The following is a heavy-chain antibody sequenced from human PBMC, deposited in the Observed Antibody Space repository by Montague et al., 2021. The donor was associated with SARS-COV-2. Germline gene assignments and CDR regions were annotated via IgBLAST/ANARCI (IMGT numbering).Heavy chain of an antibody. Sequence: SETLSLTCTVSGVSVTDCYWSWIRQPPGKGLEWVGGVLYNKGTNFNPSPKSRVGISVDTSKNQFSLSLTSVTAADTAFYECERAPQYDGLNGSSDFWDQGTLVTVSS. D-gene: IGHD3-9*01. V-gene: IGHV4-59*08. CDR3: ERAPQYDGLNGSSDF. CDR1: GVSVTDCY. CDR2: VLYNKGT. J-gene: IGHJ4*02.